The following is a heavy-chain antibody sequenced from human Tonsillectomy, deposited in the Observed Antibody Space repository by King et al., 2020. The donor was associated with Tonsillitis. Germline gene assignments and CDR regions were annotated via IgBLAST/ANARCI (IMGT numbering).Heavy chain of an antibody. CDR3: AREKGFKDAFDM. Sequence: VQLVESGGGLIQPGGSLRLSCAASGFTLSSNYMSWVRQAPGKGLEWVSVIYSGGTTDYADSVKGRFTISRDNSKNTVYLQMNNLRVEDTAVYYCAREKGFKDAFDMWGQGTMVTVSS. CDR2: IYSGGTT. V-gene: IGHV3-53*01. J-gene: IGHJ3*02. CDR1: GFTLSSNY.